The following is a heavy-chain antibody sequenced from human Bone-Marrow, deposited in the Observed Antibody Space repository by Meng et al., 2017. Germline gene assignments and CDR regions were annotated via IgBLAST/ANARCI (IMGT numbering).Heavy chain of an antibody. J-gene: IGHJ3*02. Sequence: VPVVESGGNLLQPGGSLKSLCVVPGVSFSGSHRHWVRQTSEKGLEWIGRIETKYSSYATSYAASVRGRFTISRDDSINTAYLQMNSLKTEDTALYYCTIYTSGHIWGQGTMVTVSS. V-gene: IGHV3-73*02. CDR3: TIYTSGHI. CDR2: IETKYSSYAT. D-gene: IGHD6-19*01. CDR1: GVSFSGSH.